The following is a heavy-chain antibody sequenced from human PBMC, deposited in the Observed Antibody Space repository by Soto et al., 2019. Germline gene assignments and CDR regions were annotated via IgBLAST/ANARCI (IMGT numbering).Heavy chain of an antibody. V-gene: IGHV3-23*01. Sequence: EVQLLESGGGLVQPGGSLRLSCAASGFTFSSYAMSWVRQAPGKGLEWVSAISGSGGSTYYADSVKGRFTISRDNAKNTLYLKMNSLRAEDTAVYYCAKIPMYNWNHYYYYMDVWGKGTTVTVSS. CDR3: AKIPMYNWNHYYYYMDV. CDR2: ISGSGGST. D-gene: IGHD1-20*01. J-gene: IGHJ6*03. CDR1: GFTFSSYA.